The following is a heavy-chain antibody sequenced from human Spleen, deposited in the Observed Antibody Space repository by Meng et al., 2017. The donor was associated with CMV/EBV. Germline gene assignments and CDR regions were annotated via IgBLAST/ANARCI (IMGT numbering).Heavy chain of an antibody. CDR3: ARGDCDSTSCYRQNGLDV. Sequence: ASVKVSCKASGYTFSNYGITWVRQAPGPGLEWMGWISAYNGNTNYAQKLQGRVTMTRDTSTSTDYMELSILRSEDTAVYYCARGDCDSTSCYRQNGLDVRGQGTTVTVSS. J-gene: IGHJ6*02. CDR1: GYTFSNYG. D-gene: IGHD2-2*02. CDR2: ISAYNGNT. V-gene: IGHV1-18*01.